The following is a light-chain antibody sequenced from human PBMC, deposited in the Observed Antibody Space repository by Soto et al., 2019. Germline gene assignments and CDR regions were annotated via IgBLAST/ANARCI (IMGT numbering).Light chain of an antibody. V-gene: IGLV2-14*01. CDR2: EVS. Sequence: QSVLTQPPSVSAAPRQKVTISCSGSSSNIGNYYVSWYQQHPGTAPKLIIYEVSNRPSGISNRFSGSKSGNTASLTISGLQAEDEADYYCSSYTTTSTLGVFGGGTKLTVL. CDR1: SSNIGNYY. J-gene: IGLJ3*02. CDR3: SSYTTTSTLGV.